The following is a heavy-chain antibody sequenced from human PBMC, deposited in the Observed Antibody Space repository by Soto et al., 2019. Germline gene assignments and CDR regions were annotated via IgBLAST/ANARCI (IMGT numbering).Heavy chain of an antibody. J-gene: IGHJ1*01. D-gene: IGHD3-10*01. V-gene: IGHV3-30-3*01. CDR3: ERDLSRGWDYPAY. CDR2: ILYDGSYK. CDR1: GFTFSTYA. Sequence: QVQLVESGGGVVQPGRSLRLSCEASGFTFSTYAMHCVRQAPGKGLEWVAVILYDGSYKYYADSVKGRFTISRDNSKNTLYLQMSSPRIEDTAVYLCERDLSRGWDYPAYWGQGFLVTVS.